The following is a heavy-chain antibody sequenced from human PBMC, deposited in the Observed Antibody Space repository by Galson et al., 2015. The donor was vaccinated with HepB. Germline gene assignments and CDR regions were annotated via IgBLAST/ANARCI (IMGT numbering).Heavy chain of an antibody. CDR2: IIPIFGTA. J-gene: IGHJ5*02. CDR3: ARVTWVYCSSTSCYGSWFDP. D-gene: IGHD2-2*01. Sequence: SVKVSCKASGGTFSSYAISWVRQAPGQGLEWMGGIIPIFGTANYAQKFQGRVTITADESTSTAYMELSSLRSEDTAVYYCARVTWVYCSSTSCYGSWFDPWGQGTLVTVSS. V-gene: IGHV1-69*13. CDR1: GGTFSSYA.